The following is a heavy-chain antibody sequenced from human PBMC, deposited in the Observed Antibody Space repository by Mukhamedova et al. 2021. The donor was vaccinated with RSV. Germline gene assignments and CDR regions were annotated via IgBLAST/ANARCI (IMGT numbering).Heavy chain of an antibody. V-gene: IGHV3-33*01. CDR2: IWYDGTYK. Sequence: EWVAVIWYDGTYKYYADSVKGRFNISRDNSKNTLYLQMNTLRAEDTAVYYCARESYSTTSGADYWDQGTLVTVSS. CDR3: ARESYSTTSGADY. J-gene: IGHJ4*02. D-gene: IGHD2-2*01.